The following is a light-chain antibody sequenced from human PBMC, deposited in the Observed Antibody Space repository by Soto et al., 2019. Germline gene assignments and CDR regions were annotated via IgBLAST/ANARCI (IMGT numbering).Light chain of an antibody. CDR2: GAS. CDR3: QQYGISPRT. Sequence: EVVLTQSPGTLSLSPGDRATLSCRASQSISSSYLAWYQQKPGQAPRLLIYGASSGTTGIPDRFSGSGSGTDFTLTISRLEPEDFAVYYCQQYGISPRTFGQGTKVDIK. V-gene: IGKV3-20*01. J-gene: IGKJ1*01. CDR1: QSISSSY.